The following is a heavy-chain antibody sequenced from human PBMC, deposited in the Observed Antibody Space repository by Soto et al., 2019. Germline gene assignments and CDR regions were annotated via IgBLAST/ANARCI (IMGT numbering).Heavy chain of an antibody. V-gene: IGHV3-23*01. CDR1: GFTFSSYA. CDR2: ISGSGGST. J-gene: IGHJ4*02. CDR3: ARDYDILTGPDY. Sequence: GGSLRLSCAASGFTFSSYAMSWVRQAPGKGLEWVSAISGSGGSTYYADSVKGRFTISRDNSKNTLYLQMNSLRAEDTAVYYCARDYDILTGPDYWGQGTLVTISS. D-gene: IGHD3-9*01.